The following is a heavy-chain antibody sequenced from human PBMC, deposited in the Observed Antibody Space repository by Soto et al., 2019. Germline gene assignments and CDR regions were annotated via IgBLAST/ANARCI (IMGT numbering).Heavy chain of an antibody. CDR2: IKSKTDGETT. Sequence: PGGSLRLSCAASGFTFSNAWMSWVRQAPGKGLEWVGRIKSKTDGETTDYAAPVKGRFTISRDDSRNLLYLQMNSLKTEDTAVYYCTTDDPINRNWGQGTLVTVSS. J-gene: IGHJ4*02. CDR1: GFTFSNAW. CDR3: TTDDPINRN. V-gene: IGHV3-15*01.